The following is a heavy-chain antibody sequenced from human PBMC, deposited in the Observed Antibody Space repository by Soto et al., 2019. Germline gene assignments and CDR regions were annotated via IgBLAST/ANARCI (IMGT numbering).Heavy chain of an antibody. CDR3: ATALVRYFDWLSQYYYYGMDV. Sequence: QVQLVQSGAEVKKPGASVKVSCKASGYTFTSYYMHWVRQAPGQGLEWMGIINPSGGSTSYAQKFQGRATMTRDTSTSTVYMELSSLRSEDTAVYYCATALVRYFDWLSQYYYYGMDVWGQGTTVTVSS. D-gene: IGHD3-9*01. V-gene: IGHV1-46*03. CDR1: GYTFTSYY. CDR2: INPSGGST. J-gene: IGHJ6*02.